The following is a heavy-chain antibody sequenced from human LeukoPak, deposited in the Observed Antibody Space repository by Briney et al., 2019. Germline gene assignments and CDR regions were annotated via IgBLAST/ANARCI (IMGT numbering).Heavy chain of an antibody. V-gene: IGHV3-43*02. CDR3: AKGGSGPNAPRDFDY. J-gene: IGHJ4*02. CDR2: ITGDGSNT. D-gene: IGHD3-10*01. CDR1: GFTFDDYA. Sequence: GGSLRLSCAASGFTFDDYAMHWVRQAPGKGLTWVSLITGDGSNTYYAASVKGRFTISRDNSKNSLYLQMNSLRPEDTGLYYCAKGGSGPNAPRDFDYWGQGTLVTASS.